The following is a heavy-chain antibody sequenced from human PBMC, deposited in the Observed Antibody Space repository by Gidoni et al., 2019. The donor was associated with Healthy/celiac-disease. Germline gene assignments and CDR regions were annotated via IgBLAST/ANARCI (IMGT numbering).Heavy chain of an antibody. CDR1: GYTFTSYW. Sequence: EVQLVQSGAEVKKPGESLKISCKGSGYTFTSYWIGWVRQMPGKGLGWMGSIYPGDSDTRDSPSFQGQVTISADKSISTAYLQWSSLKASDTAMYYCARSNYDPYCYYCMDVWGQGTTVTVSS. CDR2: IYPGDSDT. CDR3: ARSNYDPYCYYCMDV. D-gene: IGHD5-12*01. J-gene: IGHJ6*02. V-gene: IGHV5-51*03.